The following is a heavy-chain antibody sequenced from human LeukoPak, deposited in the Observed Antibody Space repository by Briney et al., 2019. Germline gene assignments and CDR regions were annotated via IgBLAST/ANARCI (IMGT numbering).Heavy chain of an antibody. CDR1: GGSFSGYY. CDR2: INHSGST. CDR3: AISSGTTYWFDP. D-gene: IGHD1-26*01. V-gene: IGHV4-34*01. Sequence: PSETLSLTCAVYGGSFSGYYWSWVRQPPGKGLEWIGEINHSGSTNYNPSLKSRVTISADKSISTAYLQWSSLKASDTAMYYCAISSGTTYWFDPWGQGTLVTVSS. J-gene: IGHJ5*02.